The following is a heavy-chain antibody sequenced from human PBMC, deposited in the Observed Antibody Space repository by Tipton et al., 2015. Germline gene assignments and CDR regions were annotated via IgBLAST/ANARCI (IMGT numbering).Heavy chain of an antibody. V-gene: IGHV3-53*01. D-gene: IGHD1-26*01. CDR2: IFSGDNT. CDR1: GVTFSDYY. J-gene: IGHJ3*01. Sequence: SLRLSCAASGVTFSDYYMSWVRQAPGQGLEWVSLIFSGDNTYADFVKGRFSMSRDNSKNTLYLQMYRLRVEDTAVYYCARGWEGAYDVWGQGTMVTVSS. CDR3: ARGWEGAYDV.